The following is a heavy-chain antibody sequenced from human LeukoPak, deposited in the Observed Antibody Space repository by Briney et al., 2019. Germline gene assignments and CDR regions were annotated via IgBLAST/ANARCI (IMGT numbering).Heavy chain of an antibody. D-gene: IGHD3-22*01. V-gene: IGHV4-61*02. CDR1: GGSISSSSYY. J-gene: IGHJ5*02. CDR2: IYSSGST. Sequence: SETLSLTCTVSGGSISSSSYYWSWIRQPAGKGLEWIGRIYSSGSTDYNPSLKSRVTMSVDTSKNQFSLKLSSVTAADTAVYYCARDISSGYNWFDPWGQGTLVTVSS. CDR3: ARDISSGYNWFDP.